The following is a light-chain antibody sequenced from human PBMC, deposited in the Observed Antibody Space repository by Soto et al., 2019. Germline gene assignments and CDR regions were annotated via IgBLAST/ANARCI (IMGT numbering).Light chain of an antibody. J-gene: IGKJ3*01. CDR2: AAS. CDR3: QKYSSVPV. Sequence: DIQMTQSPPSLSASVGDRVTITCRASQGIRNFVAWYQQKPGKPPKLLIYAASTLQSGVPSRFSGSGSWTDFTLTINSLQPEDVATYSCQKYSSVPVFGPGTKVEI. V-gene: IGKV1-27*01. CDR1: QGIRNF.